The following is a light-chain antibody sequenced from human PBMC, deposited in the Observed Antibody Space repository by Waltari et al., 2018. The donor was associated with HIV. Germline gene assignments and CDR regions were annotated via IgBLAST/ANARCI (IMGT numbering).Light chain of an antibody. Sequence: EIVMTQSPATLSASPGERATLSCRASQSVSGNVARYQKKPGQAPRLLIYGASTRATGIPARFSGSGSETEFTLTISSLQSEDFAVYHCHQYNDWWTFGQGTKVEI. CDR3: HQYNDWWT. V-gene: IGKV3-15*01. CDR2: GAS. J-gene: IGKJ1*01. CDR1: QSVSGN.